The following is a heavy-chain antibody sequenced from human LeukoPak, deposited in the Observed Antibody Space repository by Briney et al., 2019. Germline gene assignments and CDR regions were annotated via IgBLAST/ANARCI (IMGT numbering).Heavy chain of an antibody. CDR3: ARGKFNWTLDY. CDR1: GGSISSYY. V-gene: IGHV4-59*01. Sequence: PSETLSLTCTVSGGSISSYYWSWIRQPPGKGLEWIGYIYYSGSTNYNPSLKSRVTISVDTSKNQFSLKLSSVTAADTAVYYCARGKFNWTLDYWGQGTLATISS. CDR2: IYYSGST. D-gene: IGHD1-20*01. J-gene: IGHJ4*02.